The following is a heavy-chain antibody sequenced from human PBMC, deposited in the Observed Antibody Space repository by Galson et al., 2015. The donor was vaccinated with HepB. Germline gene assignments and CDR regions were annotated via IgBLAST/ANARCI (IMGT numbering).Heavy chain of an antibody. CDR1: GYSFTSYW. D-gene: IGHD2-15*01. V-gene: IGHV5-51*01. CDR3: ARHGMGQGYCSGGSCSDAFDI. Sequence: QSGAEVKKPGESLRISCKGSGYSFTSYWIGWVRQMPGKGLEWMGVIYPGDSDTRYSPSFQGQVTISADKSISTAYLQWSSLKASDTAMYYCARHGMGQGYCSGGSCSDAFDIWGQGTMVTVSS. J-gene: IGHJ3*02. CDR2: IYPGDSDT.